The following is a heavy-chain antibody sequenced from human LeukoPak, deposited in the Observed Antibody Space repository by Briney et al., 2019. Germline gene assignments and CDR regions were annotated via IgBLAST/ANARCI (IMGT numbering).Heavy chain of an antibody. CDR3: AKNRKARGVIGAFDI. CDR2: INSDGSST. D-gene: IGHD3-10*01. V-gene: IGHV3-74*01. J-gene: IGHJ3*02. CDR1: GFTFSSYW. Sequence: GGSLRLSCAASGFTFSSYWMHWVRHAPGKGLVWVSRINSDGSSTSYADSVKGRFTISRDNSKNTLYLQMNSLRAEDTAVYYCAKNRKARGVIGAFDIWGQGTMVTVSS.